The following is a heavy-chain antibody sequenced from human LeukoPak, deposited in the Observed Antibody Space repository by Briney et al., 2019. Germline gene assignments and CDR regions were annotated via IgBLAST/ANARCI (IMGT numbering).Heavy chain of an antibody. J-gene: IGHJ4*02. CDR3: AKADSYGGNSQLFDY. D-gene: IGHD2-21*02. CDR2: ISGSDGST. V-gene: IGHV3-23*01. CDR1: GFTFSSYA. Sequence: GGSLRLSGAASGFTFSSYAMSWVRQPPAKGLDGDSAISGSDGSTFYADSVKGRLTITRDNSKNTLYLQMNSLRAEDTAVYYCAKADSYGGNSQLFDYWGQGTLVTVSS.